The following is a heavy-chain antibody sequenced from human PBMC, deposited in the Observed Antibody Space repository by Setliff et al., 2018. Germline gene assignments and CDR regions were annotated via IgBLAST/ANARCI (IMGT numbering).Heavy chain of an antibody. Sequence: PSETLSLTCAVSGYSISSGYYWGWIRQPPGKGLEWIGSIFHSGNTYYNPSLKSRVTISVDTSKNQFSLKLSSVTAADTAVYYCTRGPDGYTYQGAFDIWGQGTMVTVSS. D-gene: IGHD5-12*01. CDR1: GYSISSGYY. J-gene: IGHJ3*02. CDR3: TRGPDGYTYQGAFDI. CDR2: IFHSGNT. V-gene: IGHV4-38-2*01.